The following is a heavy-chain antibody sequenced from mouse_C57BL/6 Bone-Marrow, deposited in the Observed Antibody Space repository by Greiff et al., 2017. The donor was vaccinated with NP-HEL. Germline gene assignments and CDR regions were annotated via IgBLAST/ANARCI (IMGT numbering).Heavy chain of an antibody. J-gene: IGHJ3*01. CDR2: INPNNGGT. CDR3: ASPDYSWFAY. V-gene: IGHV1-26*01. D-gene: IGHD1-1*01. Sequence: VQLQQSGPELVKPGASVKISCKASGYTFTDYYMNWVKQSHGKSLEWIGDINPNNGGTSYNQKFKGKATLTVDKSSSTAYMELRSLTSEDSAVYYCASPDYSWFAYWGQGTLVTVSA. CDR1: GYTFTDYY.